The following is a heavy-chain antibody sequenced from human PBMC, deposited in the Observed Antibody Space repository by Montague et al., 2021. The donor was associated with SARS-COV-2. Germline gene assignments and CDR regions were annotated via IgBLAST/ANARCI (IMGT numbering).Heavy chain of an antibody. CDR2: ISSSGRS. CDR3: ARVLGSGSYQFDY. CDR1: GDSISSGGYY. V-gene: IGHV4-31*03. Sequence: TLSLTCTVSGDSISSGGYYWSWIRQHPGKGLEWLGYISSSGRSFHNPSLRSRLTISLDTSKNQFSLQLSSVTAADTALYYCARVLGSGSYQFDYWGQGTLVTVSS. J-gene: IGHJ4*01. D-gene: IGHD1-26*01.